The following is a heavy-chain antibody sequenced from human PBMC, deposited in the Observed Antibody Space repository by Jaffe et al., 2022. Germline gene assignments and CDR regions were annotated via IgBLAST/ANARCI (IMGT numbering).Heavy chain of an antibody. CDR1: GFTFSSYS. CDR2: ISSSSSYI. J-gene: IGHJ5*02. Sequence: EVQLVESGGGLVKPGGSLRLSCAASGFTFSSYSMNWVRQAPGKGLEWVSSISSSSSYIYYADSVKGRFTISRDNAKNSLYLQMNSLRAEDTAVYYCARDYYDFWSGYYTGNGNWFDPWGQGTLVTVSS. CDR3: ARDYYDFWSGYYTGNGNWFDP. V-gene: IGHV3-21*01. D-gene: IGHD3-3*01.